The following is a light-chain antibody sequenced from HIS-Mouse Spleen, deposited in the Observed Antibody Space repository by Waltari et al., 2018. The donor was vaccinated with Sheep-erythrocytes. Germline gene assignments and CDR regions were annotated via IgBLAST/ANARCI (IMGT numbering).Light chain of an antibody. Sequence: QSALTQPASVSGSPGQSITISCTGTSSDVGGYNYVSWYQQHPGKAPKLMIYEVSSRHSGGSNRFSGSKYGNTASLTISGLQAEDGAEYYCSSYTSSSTRVFGGGTKLTVL. J-gene: IGLJ3*02. CDR3: SSYTSSSTRV. CDR2: EVS. CDR1: SSDVGGYNY. V-gene: IGLV2-14*01.